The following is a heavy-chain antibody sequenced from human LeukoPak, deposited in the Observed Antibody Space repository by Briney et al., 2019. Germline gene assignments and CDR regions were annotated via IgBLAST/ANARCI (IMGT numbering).Heavy chain of an antibody. D-gene: IGHD4-17*01. Sequence: GGSLRLSCAASGFTFSSYEMNWVRQAPGKGLEWVSYISSSGSTIYYADSVKGRFTISRDNAKNSLYLQMNSLRAEDTAVYYCAKDHDGDYNDYWGQGTLVTVSS. V-gene: IGHV3-48*03. CDR1: GFTFSSYE. CDR3: AKDHDGDYNDY. CDR2: ISSSGSTI. J-gene: IGHJ4*02.